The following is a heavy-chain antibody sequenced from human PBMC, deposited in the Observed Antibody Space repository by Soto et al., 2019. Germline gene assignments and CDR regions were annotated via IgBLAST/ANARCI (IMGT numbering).Heavy chain of an antibody. Sequence: GGSLRLSCAASGFTFSSYSMSWVRQAPGKGLEWVSAISGSGGSTYYADSVKGRFTISRDNSKNTLYLQMNSLRAEDTAVYYCAKVHPPPEGYGYGTYYFYYWGQGTLVTVSS. CDR1: GFTFSSYS. V-gene: IGHV3-23*01. D-gene: IGHD5-18*01. CDR3: AKVHPPPEGYGYGTYYFYY. CDR2: ISGSGGST. J-gene: IGHJ4*02.